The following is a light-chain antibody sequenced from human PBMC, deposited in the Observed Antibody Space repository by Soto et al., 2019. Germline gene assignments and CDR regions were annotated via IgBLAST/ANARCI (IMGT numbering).Light chain of an antibody. CDR1: QNINNY. Sequence: DIQMTQSPSSLSASVGASVTITCRASQNINNYLQWYQQKPGEDPKVLIYAASSLQSGVPSRISGSGSEADFTLTITSLQPEDFATDYCQQSYSTPWTFGQGTKVDI. V-gene: IGKV1-39*01. CDR3: QQSYSTPWT. CDR2: AAS. J-gene: IGKJ1*01.